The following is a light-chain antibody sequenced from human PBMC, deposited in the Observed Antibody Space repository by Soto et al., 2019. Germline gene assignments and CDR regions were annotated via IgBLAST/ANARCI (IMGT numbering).Light chain of an antibody. CDR1: QSVSSNY. J-gene: IGKJ3*01. V-gene: IGKV3-20*01. CDR2: GAS. Sequence: EIVLTQSPGTLSLSPGERATLSCRTTQSVSSNYVAWYQQKPGQAPRLLVYGASSRATGIPDRFSVSVSGTEFTLTISRLEPADFAVYYCQQFESSGVPFGPGTKVAIK. CDR3: QQFESSGVP.